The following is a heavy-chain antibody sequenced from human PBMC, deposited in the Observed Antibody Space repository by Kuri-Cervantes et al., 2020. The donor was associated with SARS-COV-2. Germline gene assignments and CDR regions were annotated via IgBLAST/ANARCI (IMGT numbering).Heavy chain of an antibody. V-gene: IGHV3-15*07. CDR1: GFTFSNFW. CDR3: TTEAYSVRQGGAFDI. Sequence: GGSLRLSCAASGFTFSNFWMNWGSQAPGKGLEWVGRIQSKSDGGTTDFGAPVKGRFSISRDDSRDRLYLQMDSLKTEDTAVYYCTTEAYSVRQGGAFDIWGQGTMVTVSS. CDR2: IQSKSDGGTT. J-gene: IGHJ3*02. D-gene: IGHD1-26*01.